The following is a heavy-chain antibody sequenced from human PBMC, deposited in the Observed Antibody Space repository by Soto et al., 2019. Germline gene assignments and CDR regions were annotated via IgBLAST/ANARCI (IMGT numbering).Heavy chain of an antibody. V-gene: IGHV4-34*01. Sequence: QVQLQQWGAGLLKPSETLSLTCAVYGGSFSGYYWSWIRQPPGKGLEWIGEINHSGSTNYNPSLKGRVTLAVDTSRNQFSLKLSSVTAADTAVYYCARGSVLRYFDWLSPYNWFDPWGQGTLVTVSS. D-gene: IGHD3-9*01. CDR3: ARGSVLRYFDWLSPYNWFDP. J-gene: IGHJ5*02. CDR2: INHSGST. CDR1: GGSFSGYY.